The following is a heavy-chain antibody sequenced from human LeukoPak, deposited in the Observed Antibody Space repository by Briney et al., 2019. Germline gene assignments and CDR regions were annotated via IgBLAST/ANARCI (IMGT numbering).Heavy chain of an antibody. Sequence: ASVTVSCKASGYTFTSYGISWVRQAPGQGLEWMGWISAYNGNTNYAQKLQGRVTMTTDTSTSTAYMELRSLRSDDTAVYYCARGLRLGFGELLPTFDYWGQGTLVTVSS. CDR1: GYTFTSYG. CDR3: ARGLRLGFGELLPTFDY. J-gene: IGHJ4*02. CDR2: ISAYNGNT. D-gene: IGHD3-10*01. V-gene: IGHV1-18*01.